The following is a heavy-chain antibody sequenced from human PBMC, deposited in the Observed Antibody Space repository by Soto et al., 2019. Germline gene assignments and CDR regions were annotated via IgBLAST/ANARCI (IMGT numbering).Heavy chain of an antibody. J-gene: IGHJ6*01. CDR1: GLTFTDHY. CDR2: SRNKANSYTT. V-gene: IGHV3-72*01. Sequence: EVQLVESGGGLVQPGGSLRLSCAASGLTFTDHYIDWVRQAPGKGLEWVGRSRNKANSYTTEYAAYVKGRFTISRDDSKNSLYMQMNSLMDVNTAVYYCARVPDVSVPSGCSHARRGVWG. CDR3: ARVPDVSVPSGCSHARRGV. D-gene: IGHD5-12*01.